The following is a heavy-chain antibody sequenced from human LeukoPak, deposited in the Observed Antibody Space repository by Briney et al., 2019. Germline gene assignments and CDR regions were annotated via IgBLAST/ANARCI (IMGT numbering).Heavy chain of an antibody. CDR1: GGSISSYY. CDR2: IYTSGST. Sequence: SETPSLTCTVSGGSISSYYWSWIRQPAGKGLEWIGRIYTSGSTNYNPSLKSRVTIPVDTSKNQFFLKLSSVTAADTAVYYCAREHGSGFFDYWGQGTLVTVSS. D-gene: IGHD3-10*01. V-gene: IGHV4-4*07. CDR3: AREHGSGFFDY. J-gene: IGHJ4*02.